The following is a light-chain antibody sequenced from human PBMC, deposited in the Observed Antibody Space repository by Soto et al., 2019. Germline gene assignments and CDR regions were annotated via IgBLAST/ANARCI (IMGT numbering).Light chain of an antibody. CDR3: CSYKTVPCV. Sequence: QSALIQPPAVSGSPGQSVTISCTGTSNDVGSYDYVSWYQQHPGTVPKPMIYNDNTQPSGVTGRFSGSKSDNTASMTITELQAEDEADYYFCSYKTVPCVFGTGTKVTVL. CDR1: SNDVGSYDY. J-gene: IGLJ1*01. V-gene: IGLV2-11*01. CDR2: NDN.